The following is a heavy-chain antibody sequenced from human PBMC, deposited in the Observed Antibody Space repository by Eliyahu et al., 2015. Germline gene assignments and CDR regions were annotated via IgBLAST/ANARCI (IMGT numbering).Heavy chain of an antibody. Sequence: QVQLQQWGAGPLKPSETLSLTCAVYGGSFSDYYWSWIRQPPGKGLEWIGEINHSGGTNYNPSLKSRVTVSVDTSINQFFLRLTSVTAADTAVYYCARGPDSSHAFDIWGQGTMVTVS. CDR2: INHSGGT. V-gene: IGHV4-34*01. D-gene: IGHD3-22*01. CDR3: ARGPDSSHAFDI. J-gene: IGHJ3*02. CDR1: GGSFSDYY.